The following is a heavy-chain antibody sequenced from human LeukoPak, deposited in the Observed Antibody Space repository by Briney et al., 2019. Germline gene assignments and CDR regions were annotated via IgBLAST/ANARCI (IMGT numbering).Heavy chain of an antibody. J-gene: IGHJ5*02. CDR1: GGSFSGYY. CDR2: INHSGST. D-gene: IGHD2-2*01. CDR3: ARGTRTFDP. V-gene: IGHV4-34*01. Sequence: PSETLSLTCAAYGGSFSGYYWSWIRQPPGKGLEWIGEINHSGSTNYNPSLKSRVTISVDTSKNRFSLKLSSVTAADTAVYYCARGTRTFDPWGQGTLVTVSS.